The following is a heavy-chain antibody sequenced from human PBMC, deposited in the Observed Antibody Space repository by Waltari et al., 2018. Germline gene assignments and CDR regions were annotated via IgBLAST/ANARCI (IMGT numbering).Heavy chain of an antibody. CDR2: ISSSSSYI. D-gene: IGHD6-13*01. CDR3: AREAGIAAAGPDYYMDV. CDR1: GFTFSSYS. V-gene: IGHV3-21*01. J-gene: IGHJ6*03. Sequence: EVQLVESGGGLVKPGGSLRLSCAASGFTFSSYSMNWVRQAPGKGLEWVSSISSSSSYIYYADSVKGRFTISRDNAKNSLYLQMNSLRAEDTAVCYCAREAGIAAAGPDYYMDVWGKGTTVTISS.